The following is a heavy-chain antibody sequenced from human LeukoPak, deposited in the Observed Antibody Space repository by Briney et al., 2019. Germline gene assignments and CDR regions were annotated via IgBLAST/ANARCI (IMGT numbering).Heavy chain of an antibody. V-gene: IGHV3-21*01. CDR3: ARDWRELRRGSSDVFDI. Sequence: SVKGRFTISRDNAKNELFLQMNSLRAEDTAVYYCARDWRELRRGSSDVFDIWGQGTMVTVSS. J-gene: IGHJ3*02. D-gene: IGHD1-7*01.